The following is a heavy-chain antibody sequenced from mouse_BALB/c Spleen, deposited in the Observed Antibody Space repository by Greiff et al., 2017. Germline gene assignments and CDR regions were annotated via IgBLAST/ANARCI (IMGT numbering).Heavy chain of an antibody. CDR1: GFTFSSYT. V-gene: IGHV5-6-4*01. D-gene: IGHD3-3*01. CDR2: ISSGGSYT. J-gene: IGHJ2*01. CDR3: TRDRPGTGNFDY. Sequence: EVMLVESGGGLVKPGGSLKLSCAASGFTFSSYTMSWVRQTPEKRLEWVATISSGGSYTYYPDSVKGRFTISRDNAKNTLYLQMSSLKSEDTAMYYCTRDRPGTGNFDYWGQGTTLTVSS.